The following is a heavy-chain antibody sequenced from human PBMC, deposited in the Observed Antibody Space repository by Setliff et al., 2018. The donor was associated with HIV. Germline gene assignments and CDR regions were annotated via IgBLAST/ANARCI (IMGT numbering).Heavy chain of an antibody. V-gene: IGHV4-61*09. CDR1: GDSISSGSYC. J-gene: IGHJ4*01. D-gene: IGHD3-22*01. CDR2: IYTSGST. Sequence: SETLSLTCTVSGDSISSGSYCWSWIRQPAGKGLEWIGHIYTSGSTNYNPSLKSRVTISVDTSKNQFSLKLSSVTAADMAVYYCASSRPPDDSSGYLDHWGQGTLVTVSS. CDR3: ASSRPPDDSSGYLDH.